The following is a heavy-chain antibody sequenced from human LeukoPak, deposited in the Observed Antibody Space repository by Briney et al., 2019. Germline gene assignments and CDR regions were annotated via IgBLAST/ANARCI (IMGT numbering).Heavy chain of an antibody. J-gene: IGHJ6*03. Sequence: TLSLTCTVSGGSISSYYWSWIRQPPGKALEWLALIDWDDDKYYSTSLKTRLTIPEDTSKNQVVLTMTNMDPVDTATYYCARSRGYSYYMDVWGKGTTVTVSS. CDR1: GGSISSYY. D-gene: IGHD5-18*01. V-gene: IGHV2-70*18. CDR2: IDWDDDK. CDR3: ARSRGYSYYMDV.